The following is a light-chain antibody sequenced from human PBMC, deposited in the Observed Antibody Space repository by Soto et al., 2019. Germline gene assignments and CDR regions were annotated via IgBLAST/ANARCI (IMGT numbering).Light chain of an antibody. J-gene: IGKJ1*01. CDR2: KAS. V-gene: IGKV1-5*03. CDR1: QTISSW. Sequence: DIQMTQSPSTLAASVGVRVTITCRASQTISSWLAWYQQKPGKAPKLLIYKASTLKSGVPSRFSGSGSGTEFTLTISSLQPDDLATYYCQHYNSYSEAFGQGTKVDIK. CDR3: QHYNSYSEA.